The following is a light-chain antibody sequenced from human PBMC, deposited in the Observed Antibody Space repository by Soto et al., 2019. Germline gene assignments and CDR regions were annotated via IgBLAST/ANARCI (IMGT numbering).Light chain of an antibody. CDR3: QQSYSTPYT. CDR1: QRITTY. CDR2: TAA. J-gene: IGKJ2*01. V-gene: IGKV1-39*01. Sequence: IHMTQSPSSLSASVGDRVTITCRASQRITTYLSWYQQKPGKAPKLLISTAATLQGGVPSRFSGSGSGTDFTLTITTLQLEDFATYFCQQSYSTPYTFGQGTKLEIK.